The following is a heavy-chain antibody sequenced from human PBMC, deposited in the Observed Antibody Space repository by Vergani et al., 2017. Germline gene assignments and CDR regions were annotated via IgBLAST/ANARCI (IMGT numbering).Heavy chain of an antibody. V-gene: IGHV3-23*01. Sequence: EVQLLESGGGLVQPGGSLRLSCAASGFTFSRYAMSWVRQAPGKGLEWVSAISGSGDTTYYADSVKGRFTISRDNSKNTLYLQMNSLIADDTAVYYCAKGPIGDYWGQGTLVTVSS. D-gene: IGHD3-10*01. CDR1: GFTFSRYA. CDR2: ISGSGDTT. J-gene: IGHJ4*02. CDR3: AKGPIGDY.